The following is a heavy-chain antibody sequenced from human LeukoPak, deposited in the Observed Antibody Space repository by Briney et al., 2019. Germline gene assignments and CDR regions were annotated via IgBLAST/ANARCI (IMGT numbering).Heavy chain of an antibody. CDR3: ARRDYDYGGSETGRHNYMDV. CDR1: GFTFSNFW. J-gene: IGHJ6*03. D-gene: IGHD4-17*01. Sequence: GGSLRLSCAASGFTFSNFWMNWVRQVPGKALEWVANIKEDGSEKYYADSVKGRFTISRDNSKKSLYLQMNNLRVDDTALYYCARRDYDYGGSETGRHNYMDVWGKGTTVTVSS. CDR2: IKEDGSEK. V-gene: IGHV3-7*01.